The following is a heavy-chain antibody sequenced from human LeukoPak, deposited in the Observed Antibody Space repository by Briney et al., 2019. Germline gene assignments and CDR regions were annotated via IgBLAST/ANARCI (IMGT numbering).Heavy chain of an antibody. J-gene: IGHJ4*02. Sequence: GGSLRLSCAASGFTFSSFNMNWVRQAPGKGLEWVSNISSSGSAIYYADSVKGRFTISRDNAKNSLYLQMNSLRAEDTAVYYCARGLDTAMVNWGQGTLVTVSS. D-gene: IGHD5-18*01. V-gene: IGHV3-48*01. CDR3: ARGLDTAMVN. CDR2: ISSSGSAI. CDR1: GFTFSSFN.